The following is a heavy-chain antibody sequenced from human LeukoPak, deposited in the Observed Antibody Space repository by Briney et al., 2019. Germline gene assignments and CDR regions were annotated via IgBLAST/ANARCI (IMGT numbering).Heavy chain of an antibody. CDR1: GFTFSRYW. Sequence: GGSLRLSCAASGFTFSRYWMHWVRQAPGKGLVWVSRINSDGITTTYADSVKGRFTISRDNAKNTLYLQMNSLRAEDTAVYYCAKYDSSGYFFDCWGQGTLVTVSS. J-gene: IGHJ4*02. CDR2: INSDGITT. D-gene: IGHD3-22*01. CDR3: AKYDSSGYFFDC. V-gene: IGHV3-74*03.